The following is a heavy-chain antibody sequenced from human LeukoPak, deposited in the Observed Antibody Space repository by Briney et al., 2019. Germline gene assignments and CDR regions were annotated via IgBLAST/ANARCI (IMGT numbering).Heavy chain of an antibody. J-gene: IGHJ4*02. CDR1: GGSISSDGYH. CDR3: AREMFHDYVWGSYRHFDY. D-gene: IGHD3-16*02. V-gene: IGHV4-31*03. CDR2: IYHSGST. Sequence: SQTLSLTCTVSGGSISSDGYHWSWIRQRPGKGLEWIGYIYHSGSTHYNPSLKSRVVISVDTSKNQFSLKLSSVTAADTAVYYCAREMFHDYVWGSYRHFDYWGQGTLVTVSS.